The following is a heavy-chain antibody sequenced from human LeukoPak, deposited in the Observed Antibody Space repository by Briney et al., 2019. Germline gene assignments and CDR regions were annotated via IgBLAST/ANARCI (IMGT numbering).Heavy chain of an antibody. CDR2: VNLQGST. V-gene: IGHV4-4*02. CDR1: GGSITSTNY. J-gene: IGHJ4*02. Sequence: SETLSLTCGVSGGSITSTNYWTWLRQPSGKGLEWVGEVNLQGSTNYNPSLMGRVAISVDMSENHISLQLTSVTAADTAVYYCAREGGPYRPLDYSGQGTLVTVSS. CDR3: AREGGPYRPLDY.